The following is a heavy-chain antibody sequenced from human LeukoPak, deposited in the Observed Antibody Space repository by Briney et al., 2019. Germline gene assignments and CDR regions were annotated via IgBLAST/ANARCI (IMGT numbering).Heavy chain of an antibody. J-gene: IGHJ1*01. Sequence: ASVKVSCKASGYTFTGYYMHWVRQAPGQGLEWMGWINPNSGGTNYAQKFQGRVTMTRDTSISTAYMELSRLRSDDTAVYYCARGPSYYYDSSGYLYFQHWARAPWSPSPQ. V-gene: IGHV1-2*02. CDR1: GYTFTGYY. CDR3: ARGPSYYYDSSGYLYFQH. CDR2: INPNSGGT. D-gene: IGHD3-22*01.